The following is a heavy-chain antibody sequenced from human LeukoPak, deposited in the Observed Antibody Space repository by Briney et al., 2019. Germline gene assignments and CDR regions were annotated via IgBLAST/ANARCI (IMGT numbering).Heavy chain of an antibody. CDR3: ARADVYCSSTSCAHYFDY. V-gene: IGHV4-39*07. J-gene: IGHJ4*02. CDR1: GGPISSSSYY. Sequence: PSETLSLTCTVSGGPISSSSYYWGWIRQPPGKGLEWIGSIYYSGSTYYNPSLKSRVTISVDTSKNQFSLKLSSVTAADTAVYYCARADVYCSSTSCAHYFDYWGQGTLVTVSS. D-gene: IGHD2-2*01. CDR2: IYYSGST.